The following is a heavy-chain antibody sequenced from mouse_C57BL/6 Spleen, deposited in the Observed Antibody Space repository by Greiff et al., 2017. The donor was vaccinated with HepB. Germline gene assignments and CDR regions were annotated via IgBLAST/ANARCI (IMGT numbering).Heavy chain of an antibody. V-gene: IGHV10-1*01. CDR1: GFSFNTYA. CDR3: VRHNGLGAY. Sequence: EVQVVESGGGLVQPKGSLKLSCAASGFSFNTYAMNWVRQAPGKGLEWVARIRSKSNNYATYYADSVKDRFTISRDDSESMLYLQMNNLKTEDTAMYYCVRHNGLGAYWGQGTLVTVSA. D-gene: IGHD3-3*01. J-gene: IGHJ3*01. CDR2: IRSKSNNYAT.